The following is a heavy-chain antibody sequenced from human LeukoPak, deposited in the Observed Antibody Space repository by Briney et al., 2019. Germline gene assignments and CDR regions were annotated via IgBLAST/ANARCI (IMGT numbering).Heavy chain of an antibody. V-gene: IGHV4-59*08. Sequence: SETLSLTCTVSGGSISSYYWSWIRQPPGKGLEWIGYIYYSGSTNYNPSLKSRVTISVDTSKNQFSLKLSSVTAADTAVYYCARLSGSSGWYFDYWGQRTLVTVSS. D-gene: IGHD6-19*01. CDR2: IYYSGST. CDR1: GGSISSYY. CDR3: ARLSGSSGWYFDY. J-gene: IGHJ4*02.